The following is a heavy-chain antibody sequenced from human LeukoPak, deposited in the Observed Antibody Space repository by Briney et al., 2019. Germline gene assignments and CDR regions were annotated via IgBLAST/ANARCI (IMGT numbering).Heavy chain of an antibody. V-gene: IGHV4-38-2*02. J-gene: IGHJ4*02. Sequence: SETLSLTCTVSGYSISSGFYWGWIRQPPGKGLECIGTIYHSGRTYYNPSLKSRVTISVDTSKNQFSLKLRSVTAADTAVYYCARHLWFGEPMPDYWGQGTLVTVSS. D-gene: IGHD3-10*01. CDR3: ARHLWFGEPMPDY. CDR1: GYSISSGFY. CDR2: IYHSGRT.